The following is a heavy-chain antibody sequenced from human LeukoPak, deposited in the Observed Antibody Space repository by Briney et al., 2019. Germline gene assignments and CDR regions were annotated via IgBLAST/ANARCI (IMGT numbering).Heavy chain of an antibody. CDR1: GFTFSSYS. CDR3: TRLGSGYYNPDHYFDY. D-gene: IGHD3-3*01. Sequence: PGGSLRLSCAASGFTFSSYSMSWVRQAPGKGLEWVGRIKSKTDGGTTDYAAPVKGRFTISRDDSKNTLYLQMNSLKTEDTAVYYCTRLGSGYYNPDHYFDYWGQGTLVTVSS. V-gene: IGHV3-15*01. CDR2: IKSKTDGGTT. J-gene: IGHJ4*02.